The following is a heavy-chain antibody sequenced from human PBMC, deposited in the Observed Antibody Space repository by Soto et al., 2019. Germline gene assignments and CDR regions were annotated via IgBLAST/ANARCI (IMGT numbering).Heavy chain of an antibody. J-gene: IGHJ5*02. D-gene: IGHD6-19*01. CDR1: GGSFSGYY. CDR3: ARAGLLSSGWYRGYNWFDP. CDR2: INHSGST. V-gene: IGHV4-34*01. Sequence: SETLSLTCAVYGGSFSGYYWSWIRQPPGRGLEWIGEINHSGSTNYNPSLKSRVTISVDTSKNQFSLKLSSVTAADTAVYYCARAGLLSSGWYRGYNWFDPWGQGTLVTVSS.